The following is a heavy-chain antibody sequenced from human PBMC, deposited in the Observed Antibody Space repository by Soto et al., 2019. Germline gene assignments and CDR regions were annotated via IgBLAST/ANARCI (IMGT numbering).Heavy chain of an antibody. CDR1: GFSLSTSGVG. D-gene: IGHD3-3*01. Sequence: GSGPTLVNPTQTLTLTCTFSGFSLSTSGVGVGWIRQPPGKALEWLALIYWNDDKRYSPSLKSRLTIAKDTSKNQVVLTMTNMDPVDTATYYCAHRPNYDFWSGYFGYWGQGTLVTVSS. CDR3: AHRPNYDFWSGYFGY. CDR2: IYWNDDK. J-gene: IGHJ4*02. V-gene: IGHV2-5*01.